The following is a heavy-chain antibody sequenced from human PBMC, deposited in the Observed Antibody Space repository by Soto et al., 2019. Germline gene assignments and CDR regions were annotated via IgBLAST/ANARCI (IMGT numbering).Heavy chain of an antibody. Sequence: LSLTCSLYSGSLSCYYWSWIRQPPGKGLEWIGEISPSGTTNYSPSLKSRVSISVDTSKNQFSLNLTSLTAADTAVYYCARAPKVSGSAQTRPDFWGQGSLVTVSS. CDR2: ISPSGTT. CDR1: SGSLSCYY. D-gene: IGHD6-6*01. V-gene: IGHV4-34*01. J-gene: IGHJ4*02. CDR3: ARAPKVSGSAQTRPDF.